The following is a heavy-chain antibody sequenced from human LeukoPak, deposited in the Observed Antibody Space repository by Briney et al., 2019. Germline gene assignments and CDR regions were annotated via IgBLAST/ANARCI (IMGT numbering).Heavy chain of an antibody. CDR2: ISGNDPTI. J-gene: IGHJ4*02. Sequence: PGGSLRLSCAASGFTFSDYYLSWIRQAPGKGLEWVSYISGNDPTIYYADSVKGRFTISRDNAKNSLYLQMNSLRAEDTAVYYCARASGEWIVALDYWGQGTLVTVSS. CDR1: GFTFSDYY. D-gene: IGHD3-16*01. V-gene: IGHV3-11*04. CDR3: ARASGEWIVALDY.